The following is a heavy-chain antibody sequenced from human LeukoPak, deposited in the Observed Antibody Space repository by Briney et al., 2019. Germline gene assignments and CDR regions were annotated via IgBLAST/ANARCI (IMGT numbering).Heavy chain of an antibody. CDR3: ARGNVYSGCYPLDY. D-gene: IGHD1-26*01. Sequence: SETLSLTCTVSGDPVRRYYWNWIRQPPGKGLEWIGYIHQSGSTNYSPPLKSRVTMSVDTSKNQFSLKVNSTTAADTAVYYCARGNVYSGCYPLDYWGQGTLVTVSS. CDR1: GDPVRRYY. V-gene: IGHV4-59*02. J-gene: IGHJ4*02. CDR2: IHQSGST.